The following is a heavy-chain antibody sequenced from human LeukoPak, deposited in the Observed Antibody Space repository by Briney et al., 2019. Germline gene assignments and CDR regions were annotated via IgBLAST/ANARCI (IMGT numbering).Heavy chain of an antibody. V-gene: IGHV4-39*07. CDR2: IYYSGST. CDR3: ARLLKVYYDSSGYPDYYYYYMDV. Sequence: PSETLSLTCTVSGGSISSSSYYWGWIRQPPGKGLEWIGSIYYSGSTNYNPSLKSRVTMSVDTSKNQCSLKLSSVTAADTAVYYCARLLKVYYDSSGYPDYYYYYMDVWGKGTTVTISS. J-gene: IGHJ6*03. CDR1: GGSISSSSYY. D-gene: IGHD3-22*01.